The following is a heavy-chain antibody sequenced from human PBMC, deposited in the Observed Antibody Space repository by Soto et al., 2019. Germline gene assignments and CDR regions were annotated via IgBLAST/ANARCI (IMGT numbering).Heavy chain of an antibody. CDR2: IIPIFGTA. D-gene: IGHD3-22*01. CDR1: GGTFSSYA. Sequence: QVQLVQSGAEVKKPGSSVKVSCKASGGTFSSYAISWVRQAPGQGLEWMGGIIPIFGTANYAQKFQGRVTITAHESTSTAYMALSSLRSEDTAVYYCARSTYYYDSSGLDYYYGMDVWGQGTTVTVSS. V-gene: IGHV1-69*12. CDR3: ARSTYYYDSSGLDYYYGMDV. J-gene: IGHJ6*02.